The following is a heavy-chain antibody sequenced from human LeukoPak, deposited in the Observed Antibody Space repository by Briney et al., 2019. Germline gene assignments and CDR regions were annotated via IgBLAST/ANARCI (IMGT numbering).Heavy chain of an antibody. Sequence: PSETLSLTCAVYGGSFSGHYWSWIRQPPGKGLEWIGEINHSGSTNYNPSLKSRVTISVDTSKNQFSLKLSSVTAADTAVYYCARGRHCYYDFWSGEPSCWFDPWGQGTLVTVSS. CDR3: ARGRHCYYDFWSGEPSCWFDP. J-gene: IGHJ5*02. V-gene: IGHV4-34*01. CDR2: INHSGST. CDR1: GGSFSGHY. D-gene: IGHD3-3*01.